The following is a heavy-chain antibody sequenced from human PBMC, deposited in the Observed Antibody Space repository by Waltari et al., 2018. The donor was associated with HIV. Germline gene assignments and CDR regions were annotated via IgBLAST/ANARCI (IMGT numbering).Heavy chain of an antibody. D-gene: IGHD3-9*01. V-gene: IGHV3-21*05. CDR2: ISADGSYI. Sequence: EGQLVESGGGRVQPGGVLRLPCLASGFPLRSYGMNWVRQTPGKGLEWVSYISADGSYIYYSDSLKGRFTVSRDNARGSLYLEMTSLRVEDTGVYYCVRTRYFDWPTRNYWGQGALVTVSS. CDR3: VRTRYFDWPTRNY. CDR1: GFPLRSYG. J-gene: IGHJ4*02.